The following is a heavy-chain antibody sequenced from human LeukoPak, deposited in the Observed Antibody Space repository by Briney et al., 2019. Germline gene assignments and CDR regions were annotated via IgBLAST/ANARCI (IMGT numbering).Heavy chain of an antibody. D-gene: IGHD3-9*01. CDR1: GFIFDDYA. V-gene: IGHV3-9*01. CDR3: AKGGYYDVLTGNDRYFDY. CDR2: ISWNSSSI. J-gene: IGHJ4*02. Sequence: GGSLRLSCAASGFIFDDYAMYWVRQAPGKGLEWVSSISWNSSSIAYADAVKGRFTISRDNAKNSLSLQMNSLRVEDTALYYCAKGGYYDVLTGNDRYFDYWGQGTLVTVSS.